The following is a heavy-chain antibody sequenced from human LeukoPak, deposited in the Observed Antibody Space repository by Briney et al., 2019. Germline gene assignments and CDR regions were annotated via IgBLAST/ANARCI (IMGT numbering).Heavy chain of an antibody. D-gene: IGHD2-2*01. CDR1: GFTFDDYA. CDR2: ISWNSGSI. V-gene: IGHV3-9*01. J-gene: IGHJ6*03. CDR3: ARVADCSSTSCSLYYYYYYMDV. Sequence: ALRLSCAASGFTFDDYAMHWVRQAPGKGLEWVSGISWNSGSIGYADSVKGRFTISRDNAKNSLYLQMNSLRAEDTALYHCARVADCSSTSCSLYYYYYYMDVWGKGTTVTVSS.